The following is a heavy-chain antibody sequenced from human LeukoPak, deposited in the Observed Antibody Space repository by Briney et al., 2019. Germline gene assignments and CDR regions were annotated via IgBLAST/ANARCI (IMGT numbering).Heavy chain of an antibody. CDR3: ARLVRAYCGGDCRDAFDY. CDR1: GFGFTTYS. D-gene: IGHD2-21*02. Sequence: GGSLRLSCAASGFGFTTYSMNWVRQAPGKGLEWVSSISSSSSYIYYADSVKGRFTISRDNAKNSLYLQMNSLRAEDTAVYYCARLVRAYCGGDCRDAFDYWGQGTLVTVSS. V-gene: IGHV3-21*01. CDR2: ISSSSSYI. J-gene: IGHJ4*02.